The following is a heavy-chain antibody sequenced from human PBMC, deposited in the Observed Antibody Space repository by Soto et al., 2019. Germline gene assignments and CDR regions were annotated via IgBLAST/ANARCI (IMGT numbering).Heavy chain of an antibody. D-gene: IGHD2-15*01. CDR1: GFTFSSYW. CDR2: IKQDGSEK. CDR3: ANTAYCSGGSCYSDQENFQH. Sequence: HPGGSLRLSCAASGFTFSSYWMSWVRQAPGKGLEWVANIKQDGSEKYYVDSVKGRFTISRDNAKNSLYLQMNSLRAEDTAVYYCANTAYCSGGSCYSDQENFQHWGQGTLVTVSS. J-gene: IGHJ1*01. V-gene: IGHV3-7*01.